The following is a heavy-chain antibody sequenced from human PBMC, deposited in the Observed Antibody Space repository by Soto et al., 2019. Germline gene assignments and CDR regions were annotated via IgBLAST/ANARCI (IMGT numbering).Heavy chain of an antibody. CDR2: ISSSSSYI. D-gene: IGHD3-10*01. CDR1: GFTFSSYS. J-gene: IGHJ4*02. Sequence: PGGSLRLSCAASGFTFSSYSMNWVRQAPGKGLEWVSSISSSSSYIYYADSVKGRFTISRDNAKNSLYLQMNSLRAEDTAVYYCARYLLLWFGELSATDYWGQGTLVTVSS. V-gene: IGHV3-21*01. CDR3: ARYLLLWFGELSATDY.